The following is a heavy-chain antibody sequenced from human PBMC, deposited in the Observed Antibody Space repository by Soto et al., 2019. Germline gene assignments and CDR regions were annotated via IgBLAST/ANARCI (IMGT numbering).Heavy chain of an antibody. CDR2: IYYSGST. CDR3: ARGLSVTVTTPSYYFDY. Sequence: QVQLQESGPGLVKPSQTLSLTCTVSGGSISSGDYYWSWIRQPPGKGLEWISYIYYSGSTHYNPSLKSRVTMSVDTSKSQFPLKLTSVTAADTAVYYCARGLSVTVTTPSYYFDYWGQGTLVTVSS. V-gene: IGHV4-30-4*01. J-gene: IGHJ4*02. D-gene: IGHD4-17*01. CDR1: GGSISSGDYY.